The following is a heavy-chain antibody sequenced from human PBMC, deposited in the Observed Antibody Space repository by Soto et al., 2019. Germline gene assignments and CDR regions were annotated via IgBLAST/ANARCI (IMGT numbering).Heavy chain of an antibody. J-gene: IGHJ4*02. V-gene: IGHV3-21*01. D-gene: IGHD2-2*01. CDR3: ATSRNCSSTSCYRNDY. Sequence: GGSLRLSCAASGFTFSSYSMNWVRQAPGKGLEWVSSISSSSSYIYYADSVKGRFTISRDNAKNSLYLQMNSLRAEDTAVYYCATSRNCSSTSCYRNDYWGQGTLVTVSS. CDR1: GFTFSSYS. CDR2: ISSSSSYI.